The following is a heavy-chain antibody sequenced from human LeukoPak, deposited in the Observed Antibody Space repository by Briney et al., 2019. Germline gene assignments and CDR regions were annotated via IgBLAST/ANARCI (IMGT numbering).Heavy chain of an antibody. Sequence: ASVKVSCKASGYTFTSYGISWVRQAPGQGLEWMGWISAYNGNTNYAQKLQGRVTMTTDTSTSTAYMELRSLRSDDTAVYYCARVGYDSSGYYGRKEVSDWGQGTLVTVSS. CDR2: ISAYNGNT. CDR1: GYTFTSYG. D-gene: IGHD3-22*01. CDR3: ARVGYDSSGYYGRKEVSD. V-gene: IGHV1-18*01. J-gene: IGHJ4*02.